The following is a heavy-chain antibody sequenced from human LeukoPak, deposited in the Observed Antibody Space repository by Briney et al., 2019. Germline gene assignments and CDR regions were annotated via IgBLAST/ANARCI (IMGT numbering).Heavy chain of an antibody. Sequence: PGGSLRLSCAASGFTFSSYSMNWVRQAPGKGLEWISYISSSGSTINYVDSVKGRFTISRDSAKNSLYLQMNSLRDEDTAVYYCARDQYRNTPPDPWGQGTLVTVSS. CDR1: GFTFSSYS. D-gene: IGHD2-15*01. V-gene: IGHV3-48*02. CDR3: ARDQYRNTPPDP. J-gene: IGHJ5*02. CDR2: ISSSGSTI.